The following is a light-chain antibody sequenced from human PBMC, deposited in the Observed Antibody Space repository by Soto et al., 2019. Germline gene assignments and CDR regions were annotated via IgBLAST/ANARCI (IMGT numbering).Light chain of an antibody. Sequence: ETVMTQSPATLSVSPGERATLSCRASQSVNSNLAWYQQKPGQAPRLLIYDASSRATGIPDRFSGSGSGTDFTLTISRLEPEDFAVYYCQQYGSSPQTFGGGTKVDI. J-gene: IGKJ4*01. CDR2: DAS. CDR1: QSVNSN. V-gene: IGKV3-20*01. CDR3: QQYGSSPQT.